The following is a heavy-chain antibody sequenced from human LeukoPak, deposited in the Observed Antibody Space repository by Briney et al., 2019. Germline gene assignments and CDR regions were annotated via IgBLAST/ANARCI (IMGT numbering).Heavy chain of an antibody. CDR1: GYTFTSYG. D-gene: IGHD1-26*01. Sequence: ASVKVSCKTSGYTFTSYGIIWVRQAPGQGLEWMGWISAYNGNRNYAQKLQGRVTITTDESTSTAYMELSSLRSEDTAVYYCARTSGNWFDPWGQGTLVTVSS. V-gene: IGHV1-18*01. CDR2: ISAYNGNR. J-gene: IGHJ5*02. CDR3: ARTSGNWFDP.